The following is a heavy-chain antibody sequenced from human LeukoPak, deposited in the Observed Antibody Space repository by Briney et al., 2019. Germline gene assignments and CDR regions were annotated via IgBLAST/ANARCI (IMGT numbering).Heavy chain of an antibody. Sequence: GSVKVSFKASGYTFTSYDINWVRQATGRGLEWMGWMNPNSGNTGYAQKFQGRVTMTRNTSISTAYMELSSLRSEDTAVYYCARGSRFGEFRNWGQGTLVTVSS. CDR3: ARGSRFGEFRN. J-gene: IGHJ4*02. D-gene: IGHD3-10*01. CDR1: GYTFTSYD. V-gene: IGHV1-8*01. CDR2: MNPNSGNT.